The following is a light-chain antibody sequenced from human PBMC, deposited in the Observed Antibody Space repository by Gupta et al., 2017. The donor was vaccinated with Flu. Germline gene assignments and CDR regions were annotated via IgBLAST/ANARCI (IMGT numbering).Light chain of an antibody. J-gene: IGKJ4*01. CDR3: EQNKHWPPLT. V-gene: IGKV3-15*01. CDR1: QRVENN. CDR2: GGS. Sequence: PSAAPGKGATLSCSAGQRVENNLGGYQQKPGQTPRLLSCGGSTSDTGITARVSGSGCGTEFTIAISSRQSEENAVYDCEQNKHWPPLTFGGGTKVEIK.